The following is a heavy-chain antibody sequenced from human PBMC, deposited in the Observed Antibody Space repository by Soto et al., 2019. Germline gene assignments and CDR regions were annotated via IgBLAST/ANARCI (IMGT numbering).Heavy chain of an antibody. D-gene: IGHD2-8*01. V-gene: IGHV4-30-2*01. J-gene: IGHJ6*02. CDR3: ARAKGRPNDNYYYGMDV. CDR1: GGSISSGAYS. Sequence: SETLSLTCAVSGGSISSGAYSWIWIRQPPGKGLEYIGYIYQSESTYFNPSLKSRVTISVDRSKNQFSLRLSSVTAADTAVYYCARAKGRPNDNYYYGMDVWGQGTTVTVS. CDR2: IYQSEST.